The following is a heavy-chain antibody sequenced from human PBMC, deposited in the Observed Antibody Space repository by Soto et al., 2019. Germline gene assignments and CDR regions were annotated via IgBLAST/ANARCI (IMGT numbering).Heavy chain of an antibody. CDR1: GGSLSSGTYY. D-gene: IGHD4-17*01. Sequence: PSETLSLTCTVSGGSLSSGTYYWSWTRQPPGKGLEWIGYIYHSGSSQSNPSLKSRVTISIDTSKNQFSLELRSVTAADTAVYYCARDVLDTTVDYYFDSWGPGRLVTVSS. CDR2: IYHSGSS. J-gene: IGHJ4*02. CDR3: ARDVLDTTVDYYFDS. V-gene: IGHV4-30-4*01.